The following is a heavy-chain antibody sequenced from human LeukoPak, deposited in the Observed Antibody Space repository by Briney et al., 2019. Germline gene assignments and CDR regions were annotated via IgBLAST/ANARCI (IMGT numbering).Heavy chain of an antibody. CDR2: INWNGGIT. CDR1: GFTFDDYG. Sequence: GGSLRLSCAASGFTFDDYGMSWVRQAPGKGLEWVSGINWNGGITGYADSVKGRFTISRDNSKNTLDLQMYSLRAEDTAVYYCAKEPTSYSSDWYFEHWGQGTLVTVSS. CDR3: AKEPTSYSSDWYFEH. V-gene: IGHV3-20*04. J-gene: IGHJ1*01. D-gene: IGHD6-25*01.